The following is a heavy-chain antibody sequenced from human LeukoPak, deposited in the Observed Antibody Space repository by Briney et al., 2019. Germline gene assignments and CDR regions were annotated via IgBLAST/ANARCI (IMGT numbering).Heavy chain of an antibody. D-gene: IGHD6-13*01. V-gene: IGHV3-7*03. J-gene: IGHJ4*02. Sequence: GGSLRLSCEASGFIFSNYGMNWVRQAPGKGLEWVANIKPDGTTKFYVDSVKGRFTISRDNALNSLYLQMNSLRAEDTAIYYCARSIPYGTTWYGRSDYWGQGTLVTVSS. CDR2: IKPDGTTK. CDR1: GFIFSNYG. CDR3: ARSIPYGTTWYGRSDY.